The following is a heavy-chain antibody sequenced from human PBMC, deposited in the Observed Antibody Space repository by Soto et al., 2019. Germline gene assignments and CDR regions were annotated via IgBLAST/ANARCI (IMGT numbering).Heavy chain of an antibody. CDR1: GGSISGSYYY. Sequence: TSETLSLTCAVSGGSISGSYYYWGWLRQSPGRGPEWIGSVFYTGFTSYNPSLESRVSVSVDTSKNQFSLKVSAVTVADTAVYYCASSQKGYNWNYFDHWGQGALVTVS. CDR3: ASSQKGYNWNYFDH. D-gene: IGHD1-20*01. CDR2: VFYTGFT. V-gene: IGHV4-39*01. J-gene: IGHJ4*02.